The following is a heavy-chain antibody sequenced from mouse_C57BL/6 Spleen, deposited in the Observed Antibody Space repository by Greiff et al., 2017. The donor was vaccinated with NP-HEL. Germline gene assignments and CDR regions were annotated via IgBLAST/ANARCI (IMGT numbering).Heavy chain of an antibody. J-gene: IGHJ4*01. D-gene: IGHD2-2*01. V-gene: IGHV1-69*01. CDR2: IDPSDSYP. CDR1: GYTFTSYW. Sequence: VQLQQPGAELVMPGASVKLSCKASGYTFTSYWMHWVKQRPGQGLEWIGEIDPSDSYPNYNQKFKGKSTLTVDKSSSTAYMQLSSLTSEDSAVYYCARRGGYGPMDYWGQGTSVTVSS. CDR3: ARRGGYGPMDY.